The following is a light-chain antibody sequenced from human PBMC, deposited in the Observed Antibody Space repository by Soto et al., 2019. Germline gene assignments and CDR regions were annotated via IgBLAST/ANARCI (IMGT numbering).Light chain of an antibody. V-gene: IGLV2-14*01. J-gene: IGLJ1*01. CDR3: NSYSSDITPYV. Sequence: QSALTLPDSVSGSPGQSIAISCNGATSDVVVHNAVSWCQQHPGKAPKLIIYQVSSRPSDISNRFSGSKSGNTASLTISGLQAEDEADYYCNSYSSDITPYVLGTGTKVTVL. CDR2: QVS. CDR1: TSDVVVHNA.